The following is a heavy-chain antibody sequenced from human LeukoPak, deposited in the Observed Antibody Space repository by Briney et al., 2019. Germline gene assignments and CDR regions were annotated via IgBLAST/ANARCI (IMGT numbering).Heavy chain of an antibody. D-gene: IGHD2-2*01. CDR1: GGSISSGDYS. Sequence: SQTLSLTCTVSGGSISSGDYSWSWIRQPPGKGLEWIGEINHSGSTNYNPSLKSRVTISVDTSKNQFSLKLSSVTAADTAVYYCARELPRYCSSTSCQAFQHWGQGTLVTVSS. J-gene: IGHJ1*01. CDR3: ARELPRYCSSTSCQAFQH. V-gene: IGHV4-30-2*01. CDR2: INHSGST.